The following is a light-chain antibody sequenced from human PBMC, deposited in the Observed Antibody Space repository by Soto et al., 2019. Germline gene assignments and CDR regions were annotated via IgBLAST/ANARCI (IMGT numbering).Light chain of an antibody. CDR3: QSHDTSLSGSV. CDR2: GNN. V-gene: IGLV1-40*01. J-gene: IGLJ2*01. Sequence: QSVLTQPPSVSGAPGQRVTIPCTGSRSNIGAGYDVHWYQQLPGTAPKLLIYGNNNRPSGVPDRFSGSKSGTSASLAITGLQAEDEADYYCQSHDTSLSGSVFGGGTKLTVL. CDR1: RSNIGAGYD.